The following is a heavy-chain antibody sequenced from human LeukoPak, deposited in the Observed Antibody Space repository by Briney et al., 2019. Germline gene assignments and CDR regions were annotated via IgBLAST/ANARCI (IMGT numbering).Heavy chain of an antibody. CDR2: ISSSSSYI. V-gene: IGHV3-21*01. D-gene: IGHD6-13*01. CDR1: GFTFSSYS. Sequence: GGSLGLSCAASGFTFSSYSMNWVRQAPGKGLEWVSSISSSSSYIYYAGSVKGRFTISRDNAKNSLYLQMNSLRAEDTAVYYCARDVYSSSWLYYYYYYMDVWGKGTTVTISS. CDR3: ARDVYSSSWLYYYYYYMDV. J-gene: IGHJ6*03.